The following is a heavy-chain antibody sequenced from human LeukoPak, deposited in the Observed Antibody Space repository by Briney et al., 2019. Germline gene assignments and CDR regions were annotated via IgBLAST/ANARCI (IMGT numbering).Heavy chain of an antibody. CDR2: INPSVGGT. CDR3: ARHGSGRYYPAEGRVDY. CDR1: GYGFTGYY. V-gene: IGHV1-46*03. Sequence: GASVKVSCKAFGYGFTGYYIHWVRQAPGQGLEWMGIINPSVGGTTYARKFQGRVTMTRDTSTSTVYMELSSLRSEDTAVYYCARHGSGRYYPAEGRVDYWGQGTLVTVSS. J-gene: IGHJ4*02. D-gene: IGHD3-10*01.